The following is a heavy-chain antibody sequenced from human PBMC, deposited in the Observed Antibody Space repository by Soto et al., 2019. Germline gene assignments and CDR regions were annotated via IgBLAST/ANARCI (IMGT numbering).Heavy chain of an antibody. D-gene: IGHD6-13*01. V-gene: IGHV4-34*01. CDR1: GGSFSGYY. CDR3: ARAGSSWDYGMDI. CDR2: INHRGST. Sequence: PSETLSLTCAVYGGSFSGYYWSRIRQPPGKGLEWIGEINHRGSTNYNPSLKSRVTISVDTSKNQFSLKLSSVTAADTAVYYCARAGSSWDYGMDIWGQGNTVTASS. J-gene: IGHJ6*02.